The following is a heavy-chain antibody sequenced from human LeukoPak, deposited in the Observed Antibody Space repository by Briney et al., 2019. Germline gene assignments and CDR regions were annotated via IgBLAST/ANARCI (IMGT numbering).Heavy chain of an antibody. Sequence: GGSLRLSCEASGFTFSSYEMNWVRQAPGKGLERVSYISSSGSTIYYADSVKGRFTISRDNAKNSLYLQMNSLRAEDTAVYYCAELGITMIGGVWGKGTTVTISS. J-gene: IGHJ6*04. CDR1: GFTFSSYE. CDR3: AELGITMIGGV. D-gene: IGHD3-10*02. CDR2: ISSSGSTI. V-gene: IGHV3-48*03.